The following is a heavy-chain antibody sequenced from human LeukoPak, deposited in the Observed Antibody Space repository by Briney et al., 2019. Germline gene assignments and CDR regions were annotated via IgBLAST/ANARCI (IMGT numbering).Heavy chain of an antibody. J-gene: IGHJ6*02. Sequence: GESLKISCKGSGYSFTSYWIGWVRQMPGKGLEWMGIIYPGGSDTRYSPSFQGQVTISADKSISTAYLQWSSLKASDTAMYYCARLTGCSSTSCYRDMYYGMDVWGQGTTVTVSS. V-gene: IGHV5-51*01. D-gene: IGHD2-2*01. CDR1: GYSFTSYW. CDR3: ARLTGCSSTSCYRDMYYGMDV. CDR2: IYPGGSDT.